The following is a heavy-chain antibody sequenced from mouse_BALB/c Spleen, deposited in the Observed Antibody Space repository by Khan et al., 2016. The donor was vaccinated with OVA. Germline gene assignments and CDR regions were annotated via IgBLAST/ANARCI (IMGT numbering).Heavy chain of an antibody. D-gene: IGHD2-14*01. CDR2: IKTYTGEP. Sequence: QIQFVQSGPELKKPGETVKISCKASGYTFTNYGTNWWKQALRKGLMWMGWIKTYTGEPTYADDFKGRFAFSLETSASPVYLQFNNLKDEDMATYFCTSPYYRYDAAYWGQGTMVTVSA. CDR1: GYTFTNYG. J-gene: IGHJ3*01. CDR3: TSPYYRYDAAY. V-gene: IGHV9-1*02.